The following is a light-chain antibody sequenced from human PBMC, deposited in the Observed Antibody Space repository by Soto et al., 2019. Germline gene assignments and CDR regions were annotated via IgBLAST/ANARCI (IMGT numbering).Light chain of an antibody. CDR3: QQRSNWPKRT. CDR2: DAS. CDR1: QSVSSY. J-gene: IGKJ4*01. V-gene: IGKV3-11*01. Sequence: EIGLTQSPATLSLSPGERATLSCRASQSVSSYLAWYQQKPGQAPRLLIYDASNRATGIPARFSGSGSGTDFTLTISSLEPEDFAVYYCQQRSNWPKRTFGGGTKVDIK.